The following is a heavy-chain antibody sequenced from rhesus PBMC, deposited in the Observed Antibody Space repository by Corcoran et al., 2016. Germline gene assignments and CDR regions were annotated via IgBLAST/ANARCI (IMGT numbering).Heavy chain of an antibody. J-gene: IGHJ4*01. CDR1: GGSISSSYYY. Sequence: QVQLQESGPGLVKPSETLSLTCAVSGGSISSSYYYWSWIRQAPGKGLEWIGYISYSGSTSYNPSLKSRVTISRDTSKNQFSLKLNSVTAADTAVYYCAREFDQRLAYWGQGVLVTVSS. V-gene: IGHV4-122*02. D-gene: IGHD6-31*01. CDR3: AREFDQRLAY. CDR2: ISYSGST.